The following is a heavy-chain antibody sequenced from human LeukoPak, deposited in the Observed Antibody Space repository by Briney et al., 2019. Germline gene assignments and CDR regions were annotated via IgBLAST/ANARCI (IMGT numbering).Heavy chain of an antibody. CDR2: ITPDGDGS. D-gene: IGHD3-22*01. CDR1: GFTFTGFW. Sequence: GGSLRLSCAASGFTFTGFWMHWVRQVPGKGLEWVSRITPDGDGSTYAASARGRSTISRDNAKDTVYLQMSNLRAEDTALYYCARDPNDYDSHLGQGTLVTVSS. CDR3: ARDPNDYDSH. V-gene: IGHV3-74*01. J-gene: IGHJ4*02.